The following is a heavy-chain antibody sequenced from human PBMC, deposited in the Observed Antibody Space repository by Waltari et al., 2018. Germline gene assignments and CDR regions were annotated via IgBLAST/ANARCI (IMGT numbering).Heavy chain of an antibody. CDR3: ARVEYYDFWSGYFSGVPYYYGMDV. Sequence: QVQLVESGGGVVQPGRSLRLSCAASGFTFSSYGMHWVRQAPGKGLEWVAVIWYDGSNKYYADSVKGRFTISRDNSKNTLYLQMNSLRAEDTAVYYCARVEYYDFWSGYFSGVPYYYGMDVWGQGTTVTVSS. CDR1: GFTFSSYG. CDR2: IWYDGSNK. J-gene: IGHJ6*02. V-gene: IGHV3-33*01. D-gene: IGHD3-3*01.